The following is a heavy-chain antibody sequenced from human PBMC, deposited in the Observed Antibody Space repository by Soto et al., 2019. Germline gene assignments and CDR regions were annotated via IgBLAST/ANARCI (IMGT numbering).Heavy chain of an antibody. D-gene: IGHD3-10*01. CDR3: ARVRGLSHYGSGSYYGSGYYYYYYMDV. J-gene: IGHJ6*03. CDR1: GGTFSSYT. V-gene: IGHV1-69*02. CDR2: IIPILGIA. Sequence: GASVKVSCKASGGTFSSYTISWVRQAPGQGLEWMGRIIPILGIANYAQKFQGRVTITADKSTSTAYMELCSLRSEDTAVYYCARVRGLSHYGSGSYYGSGYYYYYYMDVWGKGTTVTVSS.